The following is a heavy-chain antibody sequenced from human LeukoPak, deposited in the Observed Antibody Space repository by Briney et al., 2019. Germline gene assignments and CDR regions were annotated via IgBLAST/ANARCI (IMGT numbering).Heavy chain of an antibody. CDR3: ARASSSGYRGADF. CDR1: GFTFSSYG. J-gene: IGHJ4*02. V-gene: IGHV3-48*02. CDR2: ISTSSSII. Sequence: GGSLRLSCAASGFTFSSYGMNWVRQAPGKGLEWVSYISTSSSIIYYADSVKGRFTISRDIAKSSLYLQMTSLRDDDTAVYYCARASSSGYRGADFWGQGTLVTVSS. D-gene: IGHD3-22*01.